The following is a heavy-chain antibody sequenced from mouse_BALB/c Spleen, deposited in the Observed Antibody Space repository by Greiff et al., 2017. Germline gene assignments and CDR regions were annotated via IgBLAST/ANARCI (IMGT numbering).Heavy chain of an antibody. J-gene: IGHJ3*01. CDR1: GYTFTSYY. CDR3: TRGNRYDAPLAY. V-gene: IGHV1S81*02. CDR2: INPSNGGT. Sequence: LVESGAELVKPGASVKLSCKASGYTFTSYYMYWVKQRPGQGLEWIGEINPSNGGTNFNEKFKSKATLTVDKTSSTAYMQLSSLTSEDSAVYYCTRGNRYDAPLAYWGPGTLVTVSA. D-gene: IGHD2-14*01.